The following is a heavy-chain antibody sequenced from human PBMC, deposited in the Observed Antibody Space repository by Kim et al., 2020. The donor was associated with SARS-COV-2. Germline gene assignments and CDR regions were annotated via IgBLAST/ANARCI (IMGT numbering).Heavy chain of an antibody. CDR2: LNADGSST. D-gene: IGHD1-1*01. J-gene: IGHJ4*02. Sequence: GGSLRLSCAASGFTFSSYWMHWVRQIPGKGLVWVSRLNADGSSTTYADSVKGRFTISRDNGKNMLYLQMNSLRAEDTAVYYCARDAWNSIDNWGQGTLVTVSS. V-gene: IGHV3-74*01. CDR1: GFTFSSYW. CDR3: ARDAWNSIDN.